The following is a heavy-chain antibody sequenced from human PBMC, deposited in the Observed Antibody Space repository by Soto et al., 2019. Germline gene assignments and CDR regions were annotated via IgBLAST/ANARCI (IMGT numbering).Heavy chain of an antibody. Sequence: PSETLSLTCTVSGGSISSGDYYWSWIRQPPGKGLEWIGYIYYSGSTNYNPSLKSRVTISVDTSKNQFSLKLSSVTAADTAVYYCARETYYYDSSGYSRAYYFDYWGQGTLVTVSS. J-gene: IGHJ4*02. D-gene: IGHD3-22*01. V-gene: IGHV4-61*08. CDR1: GGSISSGDYY. CDR3: ARETYYYDSSGYSRAYYFDY. CDR2: IYYSGST.